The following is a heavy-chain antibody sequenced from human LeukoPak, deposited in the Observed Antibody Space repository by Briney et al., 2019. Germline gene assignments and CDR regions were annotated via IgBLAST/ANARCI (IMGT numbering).Heavy chain of an antibody. CDR3: ATRNNFEY. CDR1: GFTSFSGHW. V-gene: IGHV3-7*01. CDR2: IRYGGSEI. J-gene: IGHJ4*02. Sequence: PGGSLRLSCTVSGFTSFSGHWMSWVRQAPGKGLEWVANIRYGGSEIGYGESVEGRFIISRDNSKNSVYLQMNSLRAEDTGVYYCATRNNFEYWGQGTLVTVSS.